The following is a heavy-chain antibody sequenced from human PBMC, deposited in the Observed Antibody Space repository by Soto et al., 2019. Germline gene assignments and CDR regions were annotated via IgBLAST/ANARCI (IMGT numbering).Heavy chain of an antibody. CDR1: GFTFSSYA. CDR3: AKVRSTDWPQPFDS. Sequence: QVQLVESRGGVVQPGRSLRLSCAASGFTFSSYAMHWVRQAPGKGLEWVAVISYDGRDKYYADTVKGRVTISRDNSKNTLYLQMNSLRAEDTAIYYCAKVRSTDWPQPFDSWGRGTLVTVSS. D-gene: IGHD6-19*01. J-gene: IGHJ4*02. CDR2: ISYDGRDK. V-gene: IGHV3-30*04.